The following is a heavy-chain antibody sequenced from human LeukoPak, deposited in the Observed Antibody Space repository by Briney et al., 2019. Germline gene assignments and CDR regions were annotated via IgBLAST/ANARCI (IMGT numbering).Heavy chain of an antibody. D-gene: IGHD5-18*01. J-gene: IGHJ4*02. CDR1: GGSISSGGYS. CDR2: IYHNGNT. CDR3: ASGGYSYGFGY. V-gene: IGHV4-30-2*01. Sequence: SQTLSLTCAVSGGSISSGGYSWSWIRQPPGKGLEWIGYIYHNGNTYYSPSLKSRVTISVDRSKNQLSLKLSSVTAADTAMYYCASGGYSYGFGYWGQGTLVTVSS.